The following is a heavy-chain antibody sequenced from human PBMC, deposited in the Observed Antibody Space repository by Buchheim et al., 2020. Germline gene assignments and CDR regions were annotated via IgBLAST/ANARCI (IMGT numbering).Heavy chain of an antibody. CDR1: GFTFKSYA. Sequence: DVQLLESGGGLVQLGGSLRLSCAASGFTFKSYAMTWVRQAPGKGLEWVSGISGSGASTYYADSVKGRFTISRDNSKNTLYLQMNSLRAEDTAVYYCAKDGPITMVRGVIPNYYYYGMDVWGQGTT. D-gene: IGHD3-10*01. CDR2: ISGSGAST. V-gene: IGHV3-23*01. CDR3: AKDGPITMVRGVIPNYYYYGMDV. J-gene: IGHJ6*02.